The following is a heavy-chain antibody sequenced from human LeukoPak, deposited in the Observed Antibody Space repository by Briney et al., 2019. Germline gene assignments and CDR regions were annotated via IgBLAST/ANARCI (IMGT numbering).Heavy chain of an antibody. CDR3: ASTVARSIVAFDI. Sequence: EAGGSLRLSCTASGFTFSSYWMSWVRQAPGKGLEWVANIKQDGSEKYYVDSVKGRFAISRDNAKNSLFLQMNSLRAEDTAVYYCASTVARSIVAFDIWGQGTMVTVSS. J-gene: IGHJ3*02. CDR2: IKQDGSEK. D-gene: IGHD6-19*01. V-gene: IGHV3-7*01. CDR1: GFTFSSYW.